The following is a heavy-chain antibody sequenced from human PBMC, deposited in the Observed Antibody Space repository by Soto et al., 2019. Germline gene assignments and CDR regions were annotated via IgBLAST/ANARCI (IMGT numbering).Heavy chain of an antibody. CDR1: GFSFDEYA. V-gene: IGHV3-9*01. Sequence: EVQLVESGGGLVQPGRSLRLSCAASGFSFDEYAMHWVRHAPGKGLEWVSGISWNSGTMGYGDSVKGRFTISRDNAKNSLYLQMNSMRAEDTALYYCAKGFCSSTRCLTYSYMDVWGKGTTVTVSS. CDR2: ISWNSGTM. CDR3: AKGFCSSTRCLTYSYMDV. J-gene: IGHJ6*03. D-gene: IGHD2-2*01.